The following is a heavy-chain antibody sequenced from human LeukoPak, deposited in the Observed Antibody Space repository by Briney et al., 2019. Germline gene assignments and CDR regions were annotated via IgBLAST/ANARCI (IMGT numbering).Heavy chain of an antibody. Sequence: GASVKVSCKASGYTFTSYGISWLRQAPGQGLEWMGWISAYNGSTNYAQKLQGRVTMTADTSTSTAYMELRSLRSDDTAVYYCARGSRQDTYGRELDSWGQGTLVTVSS. CDR3: ARGSRQDTYGRELDS. CDR2: ISAYNGST. J-gene: IGHJ4*02. V-gene: IGHV1-18*01. CDR1: GYTFTSYG. D-gene: IGHD5-18*01.